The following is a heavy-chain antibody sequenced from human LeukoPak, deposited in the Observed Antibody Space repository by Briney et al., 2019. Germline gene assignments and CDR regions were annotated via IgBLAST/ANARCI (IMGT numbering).Heavy chain of an antibody. CDR2: IYYSGST. V-gene: IGHV4-30-4*08. CDR1: GGSFSGYY. D-gene: IGHD1-26*01. Sequence: PSETLSLTCAVYGGSFSGYYWSWIRQPPGKGLEWIGYIYYSGSTYYNPSLKSRVTISVDTSKNQFSLKLSSVTAADTAVYYCARVDLIVGATYFDYWGQGTLVTVSS. J-gene: IGHJ4*02. CDR3: ARVDLIVGATYFDY.